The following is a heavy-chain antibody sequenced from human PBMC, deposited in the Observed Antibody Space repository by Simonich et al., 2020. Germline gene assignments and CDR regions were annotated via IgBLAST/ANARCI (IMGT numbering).Heavy chain of an antibody. CDR2: IYYSGNT. J-gene: IGHJ3*02. V-gene: IGHV4-39*01. CDR1: GGSISSSSYY. CDR3: ARHAGFAFDI. Sequence: QLQLQESGPGLVKPSETLSLTCTVSGGSISSSSYYWGWIRQPPGKGLEWIGSIYYSGNTYTNPSLKSRVTISVDTSKNQFSLKLSSVTAADTAVDYCARHAGFAFDIWGQGTMVTVSS. D-gene: IGHD6-13*01.